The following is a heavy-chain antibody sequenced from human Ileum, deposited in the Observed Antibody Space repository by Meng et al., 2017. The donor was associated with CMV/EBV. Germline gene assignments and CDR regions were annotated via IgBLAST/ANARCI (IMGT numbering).Heavy chain of an antibody. D-gene: IGHD4-11*01. CDR1: GFTFRSYG. CDR2: IRSDGGSR. V-gene: IGHV3-30*02. J-gene: IGHJ4*02. Sequence: GESLKISCTTSGFTFRSYGIHWVRQAPGKGLEWLAFIRSDGGSRYYLDSVKGRFTISRDNSANTAFLQMNSLRDEDMAVYYCAKDLFSNFAYTDYWGQGMLVTVSS. CDR3: AKDLFSNFAYTDY.